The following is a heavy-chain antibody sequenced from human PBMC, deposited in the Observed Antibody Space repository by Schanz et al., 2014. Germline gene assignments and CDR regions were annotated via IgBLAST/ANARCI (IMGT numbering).Heavy chain of an antibody. CDR3: AKGMGYCSSGTCYDYYYYGLDV. CDR2: ISHSGGSK. D-gene: IGHD2-15*01. CDR1: GFTFNSYA. V-gene: IGHV3-23*01. J-gene: IGHJ6*02. Sequence: DVQLLESGGGLVQPGGSLRLSCAASGFTFNSYAMTWVRQAPGKGLEWVSSISHSGGSKYYADSVKGRFTISRDNSENSLDLQMNSLSADDTAVIYCAKGMGYCSSGTCYDYYYYGLDVWGQGTTVTVSS.